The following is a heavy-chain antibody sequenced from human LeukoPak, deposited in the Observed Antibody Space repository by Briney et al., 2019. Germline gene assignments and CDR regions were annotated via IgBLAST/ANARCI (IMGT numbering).Heavy chain of an antibody. CDR2: IKQDGSEK. J-gene: IGHJ4*02. CDR1: GFTFSSYW. D-gene: IGHD6-13*01. Sequence: GGSLRLSCAASGFTFSSYWRSWVRQAPGKGLEWVANIKQDGSEKYYVDSVKGRFTISRDNAKNSLYLQMNSLRAEDTAVYYCARRNIAAAGTDYWGQGTLVTVSS. CDR3: ARRNIAAAGTDY. V-gene: IGHV3-7*03.